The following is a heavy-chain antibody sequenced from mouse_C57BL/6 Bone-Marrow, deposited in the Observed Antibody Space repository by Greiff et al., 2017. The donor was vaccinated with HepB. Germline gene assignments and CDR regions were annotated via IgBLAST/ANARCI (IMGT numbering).Heavy chain of an antibody. V-gene: IGHV1-18*01. Sequence: VQLQQSGPELVKPGASVKIPCQASGYTFTDYNMDWVKQSHGKSLEWIGDINPNNGGTIYNQKFKGKATLTVDKSSSTAYMELRSLTSEDTAVYYCAGRPYWYFDVWGTGTTVTVSS. CDR3: AGRPYWYFDV. CDR1: GYTFTDYN. CDR2: INPNNGGT. J-gene: IGHJ1*03.